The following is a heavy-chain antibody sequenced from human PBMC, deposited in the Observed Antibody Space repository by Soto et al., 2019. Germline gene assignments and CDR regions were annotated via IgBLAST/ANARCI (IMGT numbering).Heavy chain of an antibody. CDR3: ARERVEGSGWYYFDS. CDR2: IWNDGTNE. Sequence: QVQLVESGGGVVQPGRSLRLSCAASGFTFSRYAIHWVRQAPGKGLEWVALIWNDGTNEFDADSVEGRFSISRDNSKNTVFLHMDSLRAEDTATYYCARERVEGSGWYYFDSWGQGTLVTVSS. D-gene: IGHD6-19*01. J-gene: IGHJ4*02. V-gene: IGHV3-33*01. CDR1: GFTFSRYA.